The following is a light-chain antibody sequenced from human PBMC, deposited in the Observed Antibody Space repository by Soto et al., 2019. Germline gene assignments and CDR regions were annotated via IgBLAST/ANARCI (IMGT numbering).Light chain of an antibody. Sequence: DIVMTQSPDSLAVSLGERATINCKSSQSVLYSSNNKNYLAWYQQKPGQPPNLLISWASTRESGVPGRFSGSGSGTDFTLTISSLQAEDVAVYYCQQYYSIPPTFGGGAKVDI. J-gene: IGKJ4*01. CDR2: WAS. CDR1: QSVLYSSNNKNY. V-gene: IGKV4-1*01. CDR3: QQYYSIPPT.